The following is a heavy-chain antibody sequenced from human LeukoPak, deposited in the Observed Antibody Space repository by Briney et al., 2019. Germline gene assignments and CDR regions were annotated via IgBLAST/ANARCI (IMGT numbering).Heavy chain of an antibody. D-gene: IGHD6-6*01. CDR1: GVSISSYY. J-gene: IGHJ4*02. CDR3: ASHALGYSSSPT. V-gene: IGHV4-59*01. Sequence: SETLSLTCSVSGVSISSYYWSWLRPPPGQGLEWIGYLYYSGSTNYNPSLKSRVTISVDTSKNQFSLKLSSVTAADTAVYYCASHALGYSSSPTGGQGTLVTVSS. CDR2: LYYSGST.